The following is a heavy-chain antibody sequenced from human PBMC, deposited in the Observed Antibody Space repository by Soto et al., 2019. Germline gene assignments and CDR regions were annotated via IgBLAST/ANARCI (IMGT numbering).Heavy chain of an antibody. Sequence: PGGSLRLSCVASGSSFSSYAMSWVRQAPGKGLEWVSVISGSDGSTYYADSVKGRFTISRDNSKNTLYLQMNSLRAEDTAVYYCEKARERDAWYEDYWGQGTLVTVSS. D-gene: IGHD6-13*01. J-gene: IGHJ4*02. CDR1: GSSFSSYA. CDR2: ISGSDGST. V-gene: IGHV3-23*01. CDR3: EKARERDAWYEDY.